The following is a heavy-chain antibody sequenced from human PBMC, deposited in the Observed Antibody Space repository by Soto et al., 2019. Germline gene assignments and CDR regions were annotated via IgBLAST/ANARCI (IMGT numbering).Heavy chain of an antibody. CDR2: IIPIFGTA. V-gene: IGHV1-69*01. D-gene: IGHD1-7*01. CDR1: GGTFSSYA. Sequence: QVQLVQSGAEVKKPGSSVKVSCKASGGTFSSYAFSWVRQAPGQGLEWMGGIIPIFGTANYAQKFQGRVTITADESTSTAYMELSSLRSEDTAVYYCARAELELRYYYYYGMDVWGQGTTVTVSS. J-gene: IGHJ6*02. CDR3: ARAELELRYYYYYGMDV.